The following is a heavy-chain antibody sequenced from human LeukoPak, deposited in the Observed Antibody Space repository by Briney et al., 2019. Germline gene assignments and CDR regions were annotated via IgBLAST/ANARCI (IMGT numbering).Heavy chain of an antibody. CDR2: ISGSGGST. CDR3: AKGSGSSGWYGNDY. V-gene: IGHV3-23*01. D-gene: IGHD6-19*01. J-gene: IGHJ4*02. CDR1: GFTFSSYA. Sequence: PGGSLRLSCAASGFTFSSYAMSWVRQAPGKGLEWVSAISGSGGSTYYADSVKGRFTISRDNSKNTLYLQMNSLRAEDTAVYYCAKGSGSSGWYGNDYWGQGTLVTVSS.